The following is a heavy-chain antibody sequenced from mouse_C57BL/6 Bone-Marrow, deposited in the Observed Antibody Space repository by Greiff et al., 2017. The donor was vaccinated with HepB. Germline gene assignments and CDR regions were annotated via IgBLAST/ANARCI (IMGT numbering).Heavy chain of an antibody. Sequence: VQLQQPGAELVKPGASVKLSCKASGYTFTSYWMHWVKQRPGRGLEWIGRIDPNSGGTKYNEKFKSKATLTVDKPSSTAYMQLRRLTSEDSAVYYCARLITTVVDRDYWGQGTTLTVSS. CDR2: IDPNSGGT. D-gene: IGHD1-1*01. CDR1: GYTFTSYW. J-gene: IGHJ2*01. CDR3: ARLITTVVDRDY. V-gene: IGHV1-72*01.